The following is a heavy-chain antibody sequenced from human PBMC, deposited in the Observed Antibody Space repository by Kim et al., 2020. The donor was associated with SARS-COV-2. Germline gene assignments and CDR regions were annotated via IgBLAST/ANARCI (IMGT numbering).Heavy chain of an antibody. CDR2: IYYSGST. D-gene: IGHD6-25*01. V-gene: IGHV4-59*13. Sequence: SETLSLTCTVSGGSISSYYWSWIRQPPGKGLEWIGYIYYSGSTNYNPSLKSRVTISVDTSKNQFSLKLSSVTAADTAVYYCARVPPRLPGNCYGMDVWGQGTTVTVSS. CDR3: ARVPPRLPGNCYGMDV. J-gene: IGHJ6*02. CDR1: GGSISSYY.